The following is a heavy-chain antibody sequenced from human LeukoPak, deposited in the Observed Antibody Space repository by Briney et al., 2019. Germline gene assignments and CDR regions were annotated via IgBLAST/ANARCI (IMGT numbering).Heavy chain of an antibody. Sequence: GASVKVSCKASGYTFTGYYMHWVRQAPGQGLEWMGWINPNSGGTNYAQKFQGRVTITADESTSTAYMELSSLRSEDTAVYYCARENRYFDWSRAFDIWGQGTMVTVSS. V-gene: IGHV1-2*02. CDR2: INPNSGGT. J-gene: IGHJ3*02. CDR1: GYTFTGYY. CDR3: ARENRYFDWSRAFDI. D-gene: IGHD3-9*01.